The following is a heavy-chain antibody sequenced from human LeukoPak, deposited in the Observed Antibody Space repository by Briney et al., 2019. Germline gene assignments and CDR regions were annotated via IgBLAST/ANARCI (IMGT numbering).Heavy chain of an antibody. CDR1: GGSISSSYSY. Sequence: SETLSLTCTVSGGSISSSYSYWGWIRQPPGKGLEWIGNIYYSGSTYYNPSLKSRVTISVDTSKNHFSLKLNSVTAADTAVYFCARGPYSYDSSGAFDIWGQGTMVTVSS. D-gene: IGHD3-22*01. CDR3: ARGPYSYDSSGAFDI. V-gene: IGHV4-39*07. CDR2: IYYSGST. J-gene: IGHJ3*02.